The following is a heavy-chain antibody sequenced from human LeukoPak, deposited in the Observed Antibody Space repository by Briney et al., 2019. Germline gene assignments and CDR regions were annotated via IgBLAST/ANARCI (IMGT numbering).Heavy chain of an antibody. CDR3: ATVDSSRYSYYYGMDV. CDR2: FDPEDGET. CDR1: GYTLTELS. D-gene: IGHD3-22*01. V-gene: IGHV1-24*01. J-gene: IGHJ6*02. Sequence: ASVKVSCKVSGYTLTELSMHWVRQAPGKGLEWMGGFDPEDGETIYAQKFQGRVTMTEDTSTDTAYMELSSLRSEDTAVYYCATVDSSRYSYYYGMDVWGQGTTVTVSS.